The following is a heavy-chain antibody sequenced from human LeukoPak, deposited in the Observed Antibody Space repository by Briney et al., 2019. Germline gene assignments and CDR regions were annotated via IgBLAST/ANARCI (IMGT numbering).Heavy chain of an antibody. J-gene: IGHJ4*02. D-gene: IGHD6-19*01. CDR3: ASSSYSSGWYGEVDY. CDR2: IYPGDSDT. CDR1: GCSFTSYW. V-gene: IGHV5-51*01. Sequence: PGESLKISCKGSGCSFTSYWIGWVRQMPGKGLEWMGIIYPGDSDTRYSPSFQGQVTISADKSISTAYLQWSSLKASDTAMYYCASSSYSSGWYGEVDYWGQGTLVTVSS.